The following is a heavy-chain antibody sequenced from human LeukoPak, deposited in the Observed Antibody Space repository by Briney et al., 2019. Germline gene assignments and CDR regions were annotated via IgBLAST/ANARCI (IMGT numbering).Heavy chain of an antibody. CDR1: GGTFSTYA. CDR2: IIPIFGTA. J-gene: IGHJ4*02. V-gene: IGHV1-69*13. D-gene: IGHD2-2*01. CDR3: ARENCSGTSCYYYFDY. Sequence: SVKVSCKASGGTFSTYAVSWVRQAPGQGREWMGGIIPIFGTANYAQKFQGRVTITADESTSTAYMELSSLTSDDAAVYYCARENCSGTSCYYYFDYWGQGTLVTVSS.